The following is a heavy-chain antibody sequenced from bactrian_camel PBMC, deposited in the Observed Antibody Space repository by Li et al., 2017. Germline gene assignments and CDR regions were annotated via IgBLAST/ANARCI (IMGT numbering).Heavy chain of an antibody. V-gene: IGHV3S10*01. CDR1: GVTLRTYC. CDR3: AASRADGSCQRRDLVTY. CDR2: VDDDGYT. Sequence: VQAGGALRLSCAASGVTLRTYCMGWFRQAPGKEREAVARVDDDGYTKYADSVKGRFTISQDNAKGTVYLQMNSLKPEDTAMYYCAASRADGSCQRRDLVTYWGQGTQVTVS. D-gene: IGHD2*01. J-gene: IGHJ4*01.